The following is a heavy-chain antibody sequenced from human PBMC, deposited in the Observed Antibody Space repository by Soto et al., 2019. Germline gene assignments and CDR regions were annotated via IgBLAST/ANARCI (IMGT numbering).Heavy chain of an antibody. CDR2: INHSGST. CDR1: GGSFSGYY. Sequence: QVQLQQWGAGLLKPSETLSLTCAVYGGSFSGYYWSWIRQPPGKGLEWIGEINHSGSTNYNPSLKSRVTISVDTSKNQFSLKLSSVTAADTAVYYCARGVSSGSYRSLGYWGQGTLVTVSS. J-gene: IGHJ4*02. D-gene: IGHD3-10*01. CDR3: ARGVSSGSYRSLGY. V-gene: IGHV4-34*01.